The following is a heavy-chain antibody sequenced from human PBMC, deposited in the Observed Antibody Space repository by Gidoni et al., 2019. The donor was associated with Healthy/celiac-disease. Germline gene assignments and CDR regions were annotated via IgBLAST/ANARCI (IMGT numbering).Heavy chain of an antibody. CDR2: ISSSSSYI. CDR3: ARGAARVVRGVIPFDD. V-gene: IGHV3-21*01. Sequence: EVQLVESGGGLVKPGGSLRLSCAASGFTFSSYSMNWVRQAPGKGLEWVSSISSSSSYIYYADSVKGRFTISRDNAKNSLYLQMNSRRAEDTAVYYCARGAARVVRGVIPFDDWGQGTLVTGSS. D-gene: IGHD3-10*01. CDR1: GFTFSSYS. J-gene: IGHJ4*02.